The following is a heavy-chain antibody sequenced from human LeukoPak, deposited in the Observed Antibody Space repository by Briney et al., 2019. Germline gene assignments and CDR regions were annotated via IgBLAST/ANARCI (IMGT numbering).Heavy chain of an antibody. CDR3: ARDKGPYGYSYGLDY. J-gene: IGHJ4*02. Sequence: GGSLRLSCAASGFTFSSYWMSWVRQAPGKGLEWVANIKQDGSEKYYVDSVKGRFTISRDNAKNSLYLQMNSLRAKDSAVYYCARDKGPYGYSYGLDYWGQGTLVTVSS. CDR2: IKQDGSEK. CDR1: GFTFSSYW. D-gene: IGHD5-18*01. V-gene: IGHV3-7*01.